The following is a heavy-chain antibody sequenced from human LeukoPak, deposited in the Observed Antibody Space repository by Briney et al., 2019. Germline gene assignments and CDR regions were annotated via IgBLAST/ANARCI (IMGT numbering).Heavy chain of an antibody. J-gene: IGHJ4*02. V-gene: IGHV3-48*03. CDR1: GFTFSSYE. Sequence: GGSLRLSCAASGFTFSSYEMNWVRQAPGKGLEWVSYISSSGSTIYYADSVKGRFTISRDNAKNPLFLQMNSLRAEDTAVYYCARHVVGVGFDYWGQGTLVTVSS. CDR2: ISSSGSTI. CDR3: ARHVVGVGFDY. D-gene: IGHD3-22*01.